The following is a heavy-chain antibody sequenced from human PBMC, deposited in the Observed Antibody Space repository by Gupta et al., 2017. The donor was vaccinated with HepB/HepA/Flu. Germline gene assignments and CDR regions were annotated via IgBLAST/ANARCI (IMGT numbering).Heavy chain of an antibody. CDR1: GFTFDDYA. J-gene: IGHJ6*02. CDR3: AKDKGRYGSGSYYDYYYYGMDV. Sequence: EVQLVESGGGVVQPGGSLRLSCAASGFTFDDYAMHWVRQAPGKGLAWVSLISGDGGSTYYADSVKGRFTISRDNSKNSLYLQMNSLRTEDTALYYCAKDKGRYGSGSYYDYYYYGMDVWGQGTTVTVSS. D-gene: IGHD3-10*01. CDR2: ISGDGGST. V-gene: IGHV3-43*02.